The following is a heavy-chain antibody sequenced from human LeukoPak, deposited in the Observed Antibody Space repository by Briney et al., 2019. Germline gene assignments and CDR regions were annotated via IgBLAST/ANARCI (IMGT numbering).Heavy chain of an antibody. CDR1: GFTVSSNC. J-gene: IGHJ4*02. V-gene: IGHV3-23*01. Sequence: GGSLRLSCAASGFTVSSNCMSWVRQPPGKGLEGVSSITGSTGSTYYADSVRGRFTISRDNSKNTLYLQMNSLRAEDTAVYYCAKRYSGSSGLYNFDYWGQGTLVTVSS. CDR2: ITGSTGST. CDR3: AKRYSGSSGLYNFDY. D-gene: IGHD1-26*01.